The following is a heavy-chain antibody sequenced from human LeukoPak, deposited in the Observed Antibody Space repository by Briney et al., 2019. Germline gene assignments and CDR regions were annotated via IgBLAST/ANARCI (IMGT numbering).Heavy chain of an antibody. D-gene: IGHD3-22*01. CDR2: ISSSGSYI. CDR1: GFTFSSYS. Sequence: GGFLRLSCAASGFTFSSYSMNWVRQAPGKGLEWVSSISSSGSYIYYADSMQGRFTISRDNSKNSLFLRMNSLRAEDTAVYYCARGLYPDYYVSSGSSPPEHWGQGTLVTVSS. V-gene: IGHV3-21*01. J-gene: IGHJ1*01. CDR3: ARGLYPDYYVSSGSSPPEH.